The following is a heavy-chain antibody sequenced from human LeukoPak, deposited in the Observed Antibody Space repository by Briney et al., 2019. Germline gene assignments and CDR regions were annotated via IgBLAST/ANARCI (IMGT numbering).Heavy chain of an antibody. CDR3: ANLYDSSGYYQGRNVYFDY. CDR1: VGSFSSSSYY. V-gene: IGHV4-39*01. D-gene: IGHD3-22*01. Sequence: PSETLTLTCIVSVGSFSSSSYYWPWIRQPPAKGLDWIGSNCYSRSTYYNPALTSRLTLSVDTSKNQFSLKLSSVTAADTAVYYCANLYDSSGYYQGRNVYFDYWGQGTLVTVSS. J-gene: IGHJ4*02. CDR2: NCYSRST.